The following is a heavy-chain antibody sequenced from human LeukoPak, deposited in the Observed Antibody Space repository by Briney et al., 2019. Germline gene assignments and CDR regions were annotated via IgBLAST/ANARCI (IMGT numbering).Heavy chain of an antibody. CDR1: GGSISSSSYY. J-gene: IGHJ4*02. CDR2: IYYSGST. Sequence: SETLSLTCTVSGGSISSSSYYWGWIRQPPGKGLEWIGSIYYSGSTYYNPSLKSRVTISVDTSENQFSLKLSSVTAADTAVYYCARAPPSYIDYWGQGTLVTVSS. CDR3: ARAPPSYIDY. V-gene: IGHV4-39*01.